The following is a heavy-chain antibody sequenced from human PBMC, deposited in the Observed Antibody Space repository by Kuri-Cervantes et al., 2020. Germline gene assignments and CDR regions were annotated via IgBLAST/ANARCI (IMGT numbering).Heavy chain of an antibody. D-gene: IGHD3-9*01. CDR3: ARIGTGYKFRFDP. J-gene: IGHJ5*02. Sequence: GGSLRLSCAASGFTFSIYAMSWVRQAPGKGLEWVSAISGSGGSTYYADSVKGRFTISRDNAKNSLYLQMNSLRAEDTAVYYCARIGTGYKFRFDPWGQGTLVTVSS. CDR1: GFTFSIYA. V-gene: IGHV3-23*01. CDR2: ISGSGGST.